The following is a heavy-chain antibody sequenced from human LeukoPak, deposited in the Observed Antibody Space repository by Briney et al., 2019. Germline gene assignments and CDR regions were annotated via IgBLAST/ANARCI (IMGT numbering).Heavy chain of an antibody. V-gene: IGHV1-18*01. D-gene: IGHD3-10*01. CDR2: ISAYNGNT. Sequence: GESLKISCKGSGYSFTSYGISWVRQAPGQGLEWMGWISAYNGNTNYAQKLQGRVTMTTDTSTSTAYMELRSLRSDDTAVYYCARDLYGSGSYLWFDPWGQGTLVTVSS. CDR1: GYSFTSYG. CDR3: ARDLYGSGSYLWFDP. J-gene: IGHJ5*02.